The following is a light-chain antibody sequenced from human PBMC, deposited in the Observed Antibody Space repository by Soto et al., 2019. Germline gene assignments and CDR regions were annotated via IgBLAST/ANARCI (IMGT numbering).Light chain of an antibody. CDR1: QDISEY. V-gene: IGKV1-33*01. J-gene: IGKJ4*01. CDR3: QQYDNLPPFT. CDR2: HAS. Sequence: DIQMTQSPSSLSASVGDRVTITCQASQDISEYLNWFQQKPGKAPKLLIYHASNLETGVPSRFSGSGSGTDFTFTISSLQLEDIATYYCQQYDNLPPFTFGGGTKVDIK.